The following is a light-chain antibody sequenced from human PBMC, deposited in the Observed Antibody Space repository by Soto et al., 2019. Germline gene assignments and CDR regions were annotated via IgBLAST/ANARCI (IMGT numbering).Light chain of an antibody. J-gene: IGKJ5*01. CDR1: QSVSSN. V-gene: IGKV3-11*01. CDR2: DAS. CDR3: KQRSNWPLT. Sequence: ELVMTQSPATLSVSPGARATLSCRASQSVSSNLAWYQQKPGQAPRLLIYDASNRPTDIHARFSGSGSGTDFTLTIRSLGPEDFAVYYCKQRSNWPLTVGQGTRVDIK.